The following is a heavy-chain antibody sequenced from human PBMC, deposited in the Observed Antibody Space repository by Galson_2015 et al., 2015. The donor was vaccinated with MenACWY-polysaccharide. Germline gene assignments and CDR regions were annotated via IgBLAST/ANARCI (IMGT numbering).Heavy chain of an antibody. CDR2: IKKDGSEK. Sequence: SLRLSCAASGLTFSNWWMTWVRQAPGKGLEWVASIKKDGSEKYYVDSVKGRFTISRDNAKDSLYLQMNSLRADDTALYFCARCHRGLGLWGQGTTVTVSS. D-gene: IGHD3-10*01. V-gene: IGHV3-7*01. CDR1: GLTFSNWW. J-gene: IGHJ6*02. CDR3: ARCHRGLGL.